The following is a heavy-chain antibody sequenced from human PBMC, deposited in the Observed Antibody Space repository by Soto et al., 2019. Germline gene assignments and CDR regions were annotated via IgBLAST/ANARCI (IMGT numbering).Heavy chain of an antibody. V-gene: IGHV4-59*02. CDR1: GGSVSSYF. CDR2: VSYSGST. CDR3: ARYGYYFYGLDV. Sequence: SETLSLSCTVSGGSVSSYFWIWVRQPPGKGLEWIGYVSYSGSTSYNPSLKSRVTLSADTPKNQFSLKLRSVTAADTAVYYCARYGYYFYGLDVWGQGTTVTVSS. D-gene: IGHD4-17*01. J-gene: IGHJ6*02.